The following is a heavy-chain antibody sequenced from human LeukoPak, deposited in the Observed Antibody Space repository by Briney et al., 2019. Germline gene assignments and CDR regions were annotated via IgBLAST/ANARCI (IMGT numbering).Heavy chain of an antibody. V-gene: IGHV3-66*04. CDR1: GLTVNSNY. Sequence: GGSLTLFRAASGLTVNSNYMSWVRHAPGKGLEWVWGIVSGGSTYYGDSVKGRFTSSRDNSKNTMYLQMNSLSAEDTAVYYCARHDTSEWYAFDYWGQGTLVTVSS. J-gene: IGHJ4*02. D-gene: IGHD6-19*01. CDR2: IVSGGST. CDR3: ARHDTSEWYAFDY.